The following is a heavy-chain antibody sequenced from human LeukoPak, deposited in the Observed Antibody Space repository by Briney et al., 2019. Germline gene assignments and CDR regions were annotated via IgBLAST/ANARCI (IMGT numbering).Heavy chain of an antibody. Sequence: PSETLSLTCTVSGDSISSSSYDWGWIRKARGKGLEWIVSMYYSGSTYYNPSLKSRVTISVDTSKNQFSLKLSSVTAADTAVYYCAGGLEGAFDPWGQGTLVTVSS. CDR2: MYYSGST. J-gene: IGHJ5*02. CDR3: AGGLEGAFDP. V-gene: IGHV4-39*01. D-gene: IGHD3-16*01. CDR1: GDSISSSSYD.